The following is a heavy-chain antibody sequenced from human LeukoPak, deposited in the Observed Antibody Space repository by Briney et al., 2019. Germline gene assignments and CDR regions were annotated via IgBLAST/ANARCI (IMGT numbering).Heavy chain of an antibody. V-gene: IGHV3-30*01. CDR2: ISYDVSNK. CDR1: GFTFSSYA. D-gene: IGHD6-13*01. CDR3: ARDRTLVNAAAGTPWFDP. Sequence: GRSRRLSCAASGFTFSSYAMHWVRQAPGKGLEWVAVISYDVSNKYYGDSVKRQFPISRDNSKNTLYLKINSLRAEHTAVYYCARDRTLVNAAAGTPWFDPRGPGTLVTVSS. J-gene: IGHJ5*02.